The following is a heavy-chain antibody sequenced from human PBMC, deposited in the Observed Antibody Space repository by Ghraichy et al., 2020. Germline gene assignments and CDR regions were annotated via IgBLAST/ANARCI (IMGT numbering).Heavy chain of an antibody. D-gene: IGHD1-26*01. CDR2: IIPILGIA. CDR3: AREVGATKLGAADAFDI. J-gene: IGHJ3*02. CDR1: GGMFSSYT. Sequence: SVKVSCKASGGMFSSYTISWVRQAPGQGLEWMGWIIPILGIANFAQKFQGRVTITADKSTSTAYMELSSLRSEDTAVYYCAREVGATKLGAADAFDIWGQGTMVTVS. V-gene: IGHV1-69*10.